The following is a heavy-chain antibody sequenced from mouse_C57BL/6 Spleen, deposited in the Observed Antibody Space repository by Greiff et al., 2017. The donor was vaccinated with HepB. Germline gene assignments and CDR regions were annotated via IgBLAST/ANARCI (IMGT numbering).Heavy chain of an antibody. D-gene: IGHD2-5*01. CDR3: AVRGLDYSNYVGFAY. CDR1: GYTFTSYW. V-gene: IGHV1-61*01. CDR2: IYPSDSET. J-gene: IGHJ3*01. Sequence: VKLQQPGAELVRPGSSVKLSCKASGYTFTSYWMDWVKQRPGQGLEWIGNIYPSDSETHYNQKFKDKATLTVDKSSSTAYMQLSSLTSEDSAVYYCAVRGLDYSNYVGFAYWGQGTLVTVSA.